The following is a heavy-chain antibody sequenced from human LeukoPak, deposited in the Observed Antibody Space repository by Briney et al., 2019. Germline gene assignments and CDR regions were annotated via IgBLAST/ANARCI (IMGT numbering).Heavy chain of an antibody. Sequence: GGSLRLSCAASGFTFSDYYMSWIRQAPGKGLEWVSYISSSGSTIYYADSVKGRFTISRDNAKNSLYLQMNSLRAEDTAVYYCAKDLRRIVGATRVDYWGQGTLVTVSS. D-gene: IGHD1-26*01. CDR1: GFTFSDYY. J-gene: IGHJ4*02. V-gene: IGHV3-11*01. CDR3: AKDLRRIVGATRVDY. CDR2: ISSSGSTI.